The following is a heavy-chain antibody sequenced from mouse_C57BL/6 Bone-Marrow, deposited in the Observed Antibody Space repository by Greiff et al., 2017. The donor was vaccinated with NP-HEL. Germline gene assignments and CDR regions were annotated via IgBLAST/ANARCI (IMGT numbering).Heavy chain of an antibody. CDR1: GYTFTDYY. V-gene: IGHV1-19*01. CDR2: INPYNGGT. CDR3: AKFSNYLAY. D-gene: IGHD2-5*01. J-gene: IGHJ3*01. Sequence: VQLQQSGPVLVKPGASVKMSCKASGYTFTDYYMNWVKQSHGKSLEWIGVINPYNGGTSYNQKFKGKATLTVDKSSSTAYMELNSLTSEDSAVYYCAKFSNYLAYWGQGTLVTVSA.